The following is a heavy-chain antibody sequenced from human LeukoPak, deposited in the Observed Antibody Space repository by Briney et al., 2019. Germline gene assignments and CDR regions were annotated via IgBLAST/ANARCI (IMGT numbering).Heavy chain of an antibody. J-gene: IGHJ4*02. CDR3: ARSSPPGIAAAGDDY. D-gene: IGHD6-13*01. V-gene: IGHV1-69*13. CDR1: GGTFSSYA. CDR2: IIPIFGTA. Sequence: GASVKASCKASGGTFSSYAISWVRQAPGQGLEWMGGIIPIFGTANYAQKFQGRVTITADESTSTAYMELSSLRSEDTAVYYCARSSPPGIAAAGDDYWGQGTLVTVSS.